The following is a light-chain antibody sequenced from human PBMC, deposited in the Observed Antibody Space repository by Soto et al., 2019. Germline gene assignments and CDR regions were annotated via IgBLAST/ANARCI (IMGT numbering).Light chain of an antibody. V-gene: IGKV3-15*01. Sequence: EIVMTQSPATLSVSPGERVTLSCRASQSISRNLAWYQQKPGQAPRLLIYAASTRATGLPARFSGGGSGTEFTLTISSLQSEDFAVYSCQQYNNWPLTFGQRTKVDI. CDR1: QSISRN. CDR2: AAS. CDR3: QQYNNWPLT. J-gene: IGKJ1*01.